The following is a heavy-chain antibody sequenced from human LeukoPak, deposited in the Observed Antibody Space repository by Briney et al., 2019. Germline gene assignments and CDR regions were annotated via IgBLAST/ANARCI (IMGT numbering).Heavy chain of an antibody. D-gene: IGHD3-10*01. CDR1: GFTFSSYA. J-gene: IGHJ6*02. CDR2: ISYDGSNK. Sequence: GGSLRLSCAASGFTFSSYAMHWVRQAPGKGLEWVAVISYDGSNKYYADSVKGRFTISRDNSKNTLYLQMNSLRAEGTAVYYCAAGSGSYYPDYYGMDVWGQGTTVTVSS. CDR3: AAGSGSYYPDYYGMDV. V-gene: IGHV3-30-3*01.